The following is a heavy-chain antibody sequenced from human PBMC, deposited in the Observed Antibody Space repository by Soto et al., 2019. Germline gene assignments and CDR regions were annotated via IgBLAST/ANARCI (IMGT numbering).Heavy chain of an antibody. Sequence: GGSLRLSCAASGFTFSSYSMNWVRQAPGKGLEWVSSISSSSSYIYYADSVKGRFTISRDNAKNSLYLQMNSLRAEDTAVYYCARDIYDSSGYYPRDYGMDVWGQGTTVTVSS. D-gene: IGHD3-22*01. CDR2: ISSSSSYI. CDR3: ARDIYDSSGYYPRDYGMDV. J-gene: IGHJ6*02. V-gene: IGHV3-21*01. CDR1: GFTFSSYS.